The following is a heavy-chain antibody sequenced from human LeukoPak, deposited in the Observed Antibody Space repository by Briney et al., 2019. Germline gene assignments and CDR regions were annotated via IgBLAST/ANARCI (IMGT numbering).Heavy chain of an antibody. CDR3: ARDPASWIKLTTGDFDY. D-gene: IGHD5-18*01. J-gene: IGHJ4*02. CDR2: IYYSGST. Sequence: SETLSLTCTVSGGSISSSSYYWGWIRQPPGKGLEWIGSIYYSGSTYYNPSLKSRVTISVDTSKNQFSLKLSSVTSADKAVYYCARDPASWIKLTTGDFDYWGPGTLVTVSS. V-gene: IGHV4-39*07. CDR1: GGSISSSSYY.